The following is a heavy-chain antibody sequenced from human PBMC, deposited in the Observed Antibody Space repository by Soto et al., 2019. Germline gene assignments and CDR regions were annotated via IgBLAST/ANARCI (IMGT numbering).Heavy chain of an antibody. CDR3: AKGQYYHGSSGIDY. J-gene: IGHJ4*02. D-gene: IGHD3-22*01. CDR1: GFTFSNYA. CDR2: ISGSGGST. Sequence: GGSLRLSCAASGFTFSNYAMSWVRQAPGKGLEWVSGISGSGGSTSYADSVKGRFTISRDNSKNTLYLQMNSLRAEDTALYYCAKGQYYHGSSGIDYWGQGTLVTVSS. V-gene: IGHV3-23*01.